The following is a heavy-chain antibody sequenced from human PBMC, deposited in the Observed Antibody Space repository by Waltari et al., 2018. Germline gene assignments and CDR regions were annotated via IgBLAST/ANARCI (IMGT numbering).Heavy chain of an antibody. CDR3: AKEGGSGWYPYYYYYYGMDV. CDR2: MSGGGGST. V-gene: IGHV3-23*01. D-gene: IGHD6-19*01. CDR1: GLTFSSYA. J-gene: IGHJ6*02. Sequence: EVQLLESGGGLVQPGGSLRLSCAASGLTFSSYAMSWVRQAPGKGLGWVSAMSGGGGSTYYADSVKSRFTISRDNSKNTLYLQMNSLRAEDTAVYYCAKEGGSGWYPYYYYYYGMDVWGQGTTVTVSS.